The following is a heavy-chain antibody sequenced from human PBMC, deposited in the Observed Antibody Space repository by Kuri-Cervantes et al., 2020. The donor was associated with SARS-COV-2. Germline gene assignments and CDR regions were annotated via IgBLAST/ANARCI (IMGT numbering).Heavy chain of an antibody. Sequence: GESLKISCAASGFTFSSYAMSWVRQAPGKGLEWVSGISGSGGSTYYADSVKGRFTISRDNSKNTLYLQMNSLRAEDTAVYYCAKDLPDYGDSFDYWGQGTLVTVSS. CDR1: GFTFSSYA. CDR2: ISGSGGST. J-gene: IGHJ4*02. V-gene: IGHV3-23*01. CDR3: AKDLPDYGDSFDY. D-gene: IGHD4-17*01.